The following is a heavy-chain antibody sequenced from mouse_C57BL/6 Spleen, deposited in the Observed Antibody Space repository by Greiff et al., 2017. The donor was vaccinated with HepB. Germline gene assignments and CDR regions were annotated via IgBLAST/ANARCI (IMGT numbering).Heavy chain of an antibody. J-gene: IGHJ2*01. V-gene: IGHV1-81*01. Sequence: VQVVESGAELARPGASVKLSCKASGYTFTSYGISWVKQRTGQGLEWIGEIYPRSGNTYYNEKFKGKATLTADKSSRTAYMERRSLTSEDSAVYFCARSGAVVYFDYWGQGTTLTVSS. CDR2: IYPRSGNT. CDR3: ARSGAVVYFDY. D-gene: IGHD1-1*01. CDR1: GYTFTSYG.